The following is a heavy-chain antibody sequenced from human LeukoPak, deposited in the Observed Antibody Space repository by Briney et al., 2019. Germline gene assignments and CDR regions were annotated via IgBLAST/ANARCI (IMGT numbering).Heavy chain of an antibody. J-gene: IGHJ4*02. Sequence: SETLSLTCSVSGGSVSSYYWSWIRQPPGKGLEWIGYVYYTGSTNYNPSLKGRVTMFEDKSKNQFSLRLSSVTVADTAVYYCARHFAYSSSSYFDYWGQGSLVTVSS. CDR2: VYYTGST. D-gene: IGHD6-6*01. CDR3: ARHFAYSSSSYFDY. CDR1: GGSVSSYY. V-gene: IGHV4-59*08.